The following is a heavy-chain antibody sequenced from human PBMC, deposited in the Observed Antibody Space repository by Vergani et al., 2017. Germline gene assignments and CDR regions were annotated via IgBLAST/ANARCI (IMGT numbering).Heavy chain of an antibody. CDR1: GFTFSSYW. J-gene: IGHJ4*02. CDR3: AKVGVAAYYDFWSGYYHGDYFDY. V-gene: IGHV3-74*01. Sequence: EVQLVESGGGLVQPGGSLRLSCAASGFTFSSYWMHWVRQAPGKGLVWVSRINSDGSSTSYADSVKGRFTISRDNAKNTLYLQMNSLRAEDTAVYYCAKVGVAAYYDFWSGYYHGDYFDYWGQGTLVTVSS. D-gene: IGHD3-3*01. CDR2: INSDGSST.